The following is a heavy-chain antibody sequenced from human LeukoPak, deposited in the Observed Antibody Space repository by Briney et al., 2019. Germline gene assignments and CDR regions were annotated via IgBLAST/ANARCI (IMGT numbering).Heavy chain of an antibody. V-gene: IGHV1-18*01. CDR2: ISAYNGNT. CDR3: ARDGGINIVVVPAAIDLDY. Sequence: ASVKVCCKASGYTFTSYGISWVRQAPGQGLEWMGWISAYNGNTNYAQKLQGRVTMTTDTSTSTAYMELRSLRSDDTAVYYCARDGGINIVVVPAAIDLDYWGQGTLVTVSS. D-gene: IGHD2-2*02. J-gene: IGHJ4*02. CDR1: GYTFTSYG.